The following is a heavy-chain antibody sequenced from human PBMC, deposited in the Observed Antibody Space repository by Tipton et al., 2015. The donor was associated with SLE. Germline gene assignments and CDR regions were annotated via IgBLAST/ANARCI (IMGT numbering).Heavy chain of an antibody. J-gene: IGHJ5*02. D-gene: IGHD3-3*01. CDR2: IYYTGTN. CDR1: GGSFSSGGYF. CDR3: ARGTPFMEWERNWFDP. V-gene: IGHV4-31*03. Sequence: TLSLTCTVSGGSFSSGGYFWSWVRQHPGMGLEWIGYIYYTGTNYYNPSLKSRVTMSVDTSKNQFSLKLSSVTAADTAFYYCARGTPFMEWERNWFDPWGQGTLVIVSS.